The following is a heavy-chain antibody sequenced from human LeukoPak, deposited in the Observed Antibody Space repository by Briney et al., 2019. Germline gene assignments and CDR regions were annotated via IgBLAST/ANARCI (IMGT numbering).Heavy chain of an antibody. CDR1: GGTFSSYA. CDR3: ATMVGDLSGYYYNWFDP. V-gene: IGHV1-69*13. J-gene: IGHJ5*02. CDR2: IIPIFGTA. Sequence: GASVKVSCKASGGTFSSYAISWVRQAPGQGLEWMGGIIPIFGTANYAQKFQGRVTITADESTSTAYMELSSLRSEDTAAYYCATMVGDLSGYYYNWFDPWGQGTLVTVSS. D-gene: IGHD3-22*01.